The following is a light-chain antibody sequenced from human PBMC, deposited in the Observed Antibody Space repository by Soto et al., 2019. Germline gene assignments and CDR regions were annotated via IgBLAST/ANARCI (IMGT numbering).Light chain of an antibody. CDR3: QQYYTWPPT. CDR1: QSVGSD. J-gene: IGKJ4*01. CDR2: YTS. Sequence: EIVMTQSPVPLSVSPGEGVTLSCRASQSVGSDLAWYQQKPGQPPRLLIYYTSVRVTGIPARFSGGGSGTESTLTINRLQSEDFAVYFCQQYYTWPPTFGGGTPVEI. V-gene: IGKV3D-15*01.